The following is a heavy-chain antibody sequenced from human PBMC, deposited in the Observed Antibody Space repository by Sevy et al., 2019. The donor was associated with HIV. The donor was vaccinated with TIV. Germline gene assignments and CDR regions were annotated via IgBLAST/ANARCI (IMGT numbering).Heavy chain of an antibody. J-gene: IGHJ4*02. V-gene: IGHV1-18*01. CDR1: GYTFNIYG. Sequence: ASVKVSCKATGYTFNIYGISWVRQAPGQGLEWMGWISPYTGNTNYAQKLQGRVTMTTDTSTSTAYMDLRSLRSDDTAVYYCARDRQEGYFGYWGQGTLVTVSS. CDR2: ISPYTGNT. CDR3: ARDRQEGYFGY.